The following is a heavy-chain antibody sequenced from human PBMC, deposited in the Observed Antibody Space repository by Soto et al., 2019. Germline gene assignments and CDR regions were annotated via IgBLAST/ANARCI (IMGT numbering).Heavy chain of an antibody. CDR3: ARDLTFGGLKVGYYFDY. J-gene: IGHJ4*02. Sequence: ASVKVSCKASGYTFTSYGISWVRQAPGQGLEWMGWISAYNGNTNYAQKLQGRVTMTTDTSTSTAYMELRSLRSDDTAVYYCARDLTFGGLKVGYYFDYWGQGTLVTVSS. D-gene: IGHD3-16*01. V-gene: IGHV1-18*01. CDR2: ISAYNGNT. CDR1: GYTFTSYG.